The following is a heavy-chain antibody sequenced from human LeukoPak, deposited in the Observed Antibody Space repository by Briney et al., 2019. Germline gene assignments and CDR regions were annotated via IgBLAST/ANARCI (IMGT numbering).Heavy chain of an antibody. D-gene: IGHD3-10*01. Sequence: GGSLRLSCAASGFTFSSYWMHWVRQAPGKGLEWVSSISSSSSYIYYADSVKGRFTISRDNAKNSLYLQMNSLRAEDTAVYYCARDGTKYYYGSGSYYPDYWGQGTLVTVSS. J-gene: IGHJ4*02. V-gene: IGHV3-21*01. CDR1: GFTFSSYW. CDR2: ISSSSSYI. CDR3: ARDGTKYYYGSGSYYPDY.